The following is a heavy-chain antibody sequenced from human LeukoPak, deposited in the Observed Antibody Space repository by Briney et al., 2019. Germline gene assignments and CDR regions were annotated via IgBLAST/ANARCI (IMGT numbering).Heavy chain of an antibody. Sequence: SVKVSCKASGYTFTSYGISWVRQAPGQGLEWMGGIIPIFGTANYAQKFQGRVTITADESTSTAYMELSSLRSEDTAVCYCASLGPAISPNWGQGTLVTVSS. CDR2: IIPIFGTA. D-gene: IGHD3-3*02. CDR3: ASLGPAISPN. J-gene: IGHJ4*02. CDR1: GYTFTSYG. V-gene: IGHV1-69*13.